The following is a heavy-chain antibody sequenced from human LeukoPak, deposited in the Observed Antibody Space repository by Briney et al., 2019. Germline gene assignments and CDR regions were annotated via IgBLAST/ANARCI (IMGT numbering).Heavy chain of an antibody. CDR3: AQQLALVGATA. Sequence: GGSLRLSCAASGFTFSSYAMSWVRQAPGKGLEWVSAISGSGGSTYYADSVKGRFTISRDNSKNTLYLQMNSLRAEDTAVYYCAQQLALVGATAWGQGTLVTVSS. CDR1: GFTFSSYA. D-gene: IGHD1-26*01. J-gene: IGHJ5*02. V-gene: IGHV3-23*01. CDR2: ISGSGGST.